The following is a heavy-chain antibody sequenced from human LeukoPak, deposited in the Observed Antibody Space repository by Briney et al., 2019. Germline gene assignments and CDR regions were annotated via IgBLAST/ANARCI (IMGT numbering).Heavy chain of an antibody. J-gene: IGHJ4*02. CDR1: EGTFSSYA. CDR2: IIPIFGTA. D-gene: IGHD5-24*01. CDR3: ARSSGWLQFLI. Sequence: SVKVSCKASEGTFSSYAISWVRQAPGQGLEWKGGIIPIFGTANYAQKFQGRVTITTDESTSTAHMELSSLRSEDTAVYYCARSSGWLQFLIWGQGTLVTVSS. V-gene: IGHV1-69*05.